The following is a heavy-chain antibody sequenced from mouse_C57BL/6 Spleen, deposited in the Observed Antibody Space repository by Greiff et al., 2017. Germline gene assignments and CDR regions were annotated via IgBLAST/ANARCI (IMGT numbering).Heavy chain of an antibody. CDR2: ISSGSSTI. CDR3: ARAGYTYDYIYAMDY. CDR1: GFTFSDYG. Sequence: DVKLVESGGGLVKPGGSLKLSCAASGFTFSDYGMHWVRQAPEKGLEWVAYISSGSSTIYYADTVKGRFTISRDNAKNTLFLQMTSLRSEDTAMYYCARAGYTYDYIYAMDYWGQGTSVTVSS. D-gene: IGHD2-4*01. J-gene: IGHJ4*01. V-gene: IGHV5-17*01.